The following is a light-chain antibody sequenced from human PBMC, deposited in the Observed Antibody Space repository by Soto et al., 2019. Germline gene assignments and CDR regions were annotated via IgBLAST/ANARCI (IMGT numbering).Light chain of an antibody. CDR1: SSDVGGYNY. CDR3: NSYTSSNTLV. CDR2: EVS. J-gene: IGLJ1*01. Sequence: QSVLTQPASVSGCPGQSIAISCTGTSSDVGGYNYVSWYQQHPDKAPKLMIYEVSNRPSGVSSRFSGSKSGNTASLTISGLQAEDEADYYCNSYTSSNTLVFGTGT. V-gene: IGLV2-14*01.